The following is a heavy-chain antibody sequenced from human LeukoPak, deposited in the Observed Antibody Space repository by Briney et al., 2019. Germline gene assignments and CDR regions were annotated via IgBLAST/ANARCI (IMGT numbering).Heavy chain of an antibody. CDR2: IYPRDGST. Sequence: ASVKVSCKASGYTFTSNYIHWVRQAPGQGLEWMGMIYPRDGSTSYAQKFQGRVTVTRDTSTSTVHMELSGLRSEDTAVYYCARDQEGFDYWGQGTLVTDSS. V-gene: IGHV1-46*01. J-gene: IGHJ4*02. CDR1: GYTFTSNY. CDR3: ARDQEGFDY.